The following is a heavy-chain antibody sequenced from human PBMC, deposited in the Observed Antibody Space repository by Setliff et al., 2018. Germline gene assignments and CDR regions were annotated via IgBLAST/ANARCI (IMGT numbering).Heavy chain of an antibody. J-gene: IGHJ4*02. V-gene: IGHV3-21*06. CDR1: GFTFHSFS. D-gene: IGHD1-1*01. Sequence: GSLGIPLSAPGFTFHSFSINWVRQAPGKGLEWVSSISSTGSYKPYADSVRGRFTISRDNAKNSVDLQMSSLRPEDTAIYFCVRGLSDRVNWFAFDYWGQGTLVTVS. CDR3: VRGLSDRVNWFAFDY. CDR2: ISSTGSYK.